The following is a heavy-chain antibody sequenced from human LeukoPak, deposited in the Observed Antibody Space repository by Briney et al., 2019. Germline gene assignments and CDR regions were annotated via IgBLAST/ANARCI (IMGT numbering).Heavy chain of an antibody. Sequence: ESSETLSLTCTVSGGSISSHYWSWIRQPPGKGLEWIGYIYYSGSTNYNPSLKSRVTISVDTSKNQFSLKLSSVTAADTAVYYCARGPKPSSGWYSRIDYWGQGTLVTVSS. D-gene: IGHD6-19*01. CDR1: GGSISSHY. J-gene: IGHJ4*02. V-gene: IGHV4-59*11. CDR2: IYYSGST. CDR3: ARGPKPSSGWYSRIDY.